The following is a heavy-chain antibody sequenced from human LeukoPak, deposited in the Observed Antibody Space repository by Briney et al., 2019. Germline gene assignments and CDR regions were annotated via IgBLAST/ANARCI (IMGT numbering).Heavy chain of an antibody. CDR1: GFTFSSYS. J-gene: IGHJ3*02. D-gene: IGHD3-22*01. Sequence: GGSLRLSCAASGFTFSSYSMNWVRQAPGKGLEWVSYISSSSSTIYYADSVRGRFTISRDNAKNSLYLQMSSLRAEDTAVYYCTRDHHRRHYDSQARNTFDIWGQGTMATVSS. V-gene: IGHV3-48*01. CDR3: TRDHHRRHYDSQARNTFDI. CDR2: ISSSSSTI.